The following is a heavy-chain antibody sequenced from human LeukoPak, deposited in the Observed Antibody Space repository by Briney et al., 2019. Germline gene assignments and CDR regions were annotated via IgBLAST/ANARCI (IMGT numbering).Heavy chain of an antibody. D-gene: IGHD3-10*01. J-gene: IGHJ5*02. CDR2: IYYSGST. Sequence: SETLSLTCTVSGGSISSYYWSWIRQPPGKGLEWIGYIYYSGSTNYNPSLKSRVTISVDTSKNQFSLKLSSVTAADTAVYYCARDFGPTMVRGVMGWFDPWGQGTLVTVSS. CDR3: ARDFGPTMVRGVMGWFDP. CDR1: GGSISSYY. V-gene: IGHV4-59*01.